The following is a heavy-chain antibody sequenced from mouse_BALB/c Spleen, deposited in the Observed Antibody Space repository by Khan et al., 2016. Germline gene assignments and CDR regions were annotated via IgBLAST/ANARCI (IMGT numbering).Heavy chain of an antibody. D-gene: IGHD2-1*01. Sequence: QVQLQQSGAELAKPGASVKMSCTASGYTFTSYWMHWVKQRPGQGLEWIGYINPSTGYTEYNQKFKDKATLTADKSSSTAYMQLSSLTSEDSAVYYCARSTGYAMDYWGQGTSVTVSS. V-gene: IGHV1-7*01. CDR1: GYTFTSYW. CDR3: ARSTGYAMDY. J-gene: IGHJ4*01. CDR2: INPSTGYT.